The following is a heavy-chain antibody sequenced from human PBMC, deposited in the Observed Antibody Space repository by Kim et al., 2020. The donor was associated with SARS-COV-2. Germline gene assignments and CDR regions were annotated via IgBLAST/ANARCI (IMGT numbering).Heavy chain of an antibody. D-gene: IGHD6-13*01. V-gene: IGHV3-9*01. CDR1: GLAFDDYA. CDR3: VKDIGCFGDTCSGSHFYGMDV. CDR2: ISYDSETI. J-gene: IGHJ6*02. Sequence: GGSLRLSCAASGLAFDDYAMHWVRQVPGKGLEWVSGISYDSETICHADSVKGRFIISRDNAKKSLYLQMNSLRTEDTALYYCVKDIGCFGDTCSGSHFYGMDVWGRGTTVTVSS.